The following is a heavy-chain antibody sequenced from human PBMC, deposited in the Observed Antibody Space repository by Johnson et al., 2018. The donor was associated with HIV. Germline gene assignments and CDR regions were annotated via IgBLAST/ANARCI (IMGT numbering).Heavy chain of an antibody. J-gene: IGHJ3*02. V-gene: IGHV3-30*03. CDR2: ISYDGSNK. Sequence: QEQLVESGGGVVRPGRSLRLSCAASGFTFRSYGMHWVRQAPGKGLEWVAVISYDGSNKYYADSVKGRFTISRDNSKNTLYLQMNSLRADDTAVYYCAREGPSERAGFDIWGQGTMVTVSS. CDR1: GFTFRSYG. CDR3: AREGPSERAGFDI.